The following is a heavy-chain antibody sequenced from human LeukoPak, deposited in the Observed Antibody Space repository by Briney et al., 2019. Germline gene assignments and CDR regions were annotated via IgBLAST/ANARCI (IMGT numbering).Heavy chain of an antibody. CDR1: GFTFSNAW. CDR3: TTDISSGWYYFDY. CDR2: IKSKTDGGTT. V-gene: IGHV3-15*01. Sequence: PGGSLRLSCAASGFTFSNAWMSWVRQAPGKGLEWVGRIKSKTDGGTTDYVAPVKGRFTISRDDSKNTLYLQMNSLKTEDTAVYYCTTDISSGWYYFDYWGQGTLVTVSS. D-gene: IGHD6-19*01. J-gene: IGHJ4*02.